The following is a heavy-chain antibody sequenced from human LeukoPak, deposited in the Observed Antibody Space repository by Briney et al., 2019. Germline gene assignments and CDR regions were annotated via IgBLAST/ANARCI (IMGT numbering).Heavy chain of an antibody. V-gene: IGHV4-30-4*02. J-gene: IGHJ5*02. CDR1: GGSISSGDYY. CDR2: IYYSGST. CDR3: ARYSGYGNWFDP. Sequence: SETLSLTCTVSGGSISSGDYYWSWIRQPPGKGLEWIGYIYYSGSTYYNPSLKSRVTISVDTSKNQFSLKLSSVTAADTAVYYCARYSGYGNWFDPWGQGTLVTVSS. D-gene: IGHD5-12*01.